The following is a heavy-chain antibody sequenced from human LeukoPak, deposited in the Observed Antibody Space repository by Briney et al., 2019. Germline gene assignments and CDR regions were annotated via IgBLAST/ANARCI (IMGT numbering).Heavy chain of an antibody. J-gene: IGHJ6*02. V-gene: IGHV3-13*04. CDR3: AGMVRGPSWRYGMDV. Sequence: GAALKLFWAASGFPFRSLGLPWGRQASGKSLELVPAIGTAGDTYYPGSVKGRFTISRENAKNSLYLQMNSLRAGDTAVYYCAGMVRGPSWRYGMDVWGQGTTVTVSS. CDR1: GFPFRSLG. D-gene: IGHD3-10*01. CDR2: IGTAGDT.